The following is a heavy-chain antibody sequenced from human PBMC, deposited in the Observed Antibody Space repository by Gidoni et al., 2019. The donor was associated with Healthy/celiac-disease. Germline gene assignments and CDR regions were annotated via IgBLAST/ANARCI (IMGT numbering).Heavy chain of an antibody. Sequence: EVQLVAYGGGLVQPGGSLRLSCAASGFTFSSYWMHWVRQAPGKGLVWVSRINSYGSGTSYANSVKGRFTISRDNAKNTLYLQMNSLRAEDTAVYYCARALYCSGGSCYLFDYWGQGTLVTVSS. D-gene: IGHD2-15*01. CDR2: INSYGSGT. V-gene: IGHV3-74*01. CDR3: ARALYCSGGSCYLFDY. CDR1: GFTFSSYW. J-gene: IGHJ4*02.